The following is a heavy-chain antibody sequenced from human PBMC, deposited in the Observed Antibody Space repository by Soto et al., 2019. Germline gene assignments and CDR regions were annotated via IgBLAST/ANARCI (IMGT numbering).Heavy chain of an antibody. J-gene: IGHJ6*02. D-gene: IGHD4-17*01. Sequence: GGSLRLSCAASGFTFDDYAMHWVRQAPGKGLEWVSGISWNSGSIGYADSVKGRFTISRDNAKNSLYLQMNSLRAEDTALYYCAKGGTTYGDYYYYGMDVWGQGTRSPSP. CDR1: GFTFDDYA. V-gene: IGHV3-9*01. CDR2: ISWNSGSI. CDR3: AKGGTTYGDYYYYGMDV.